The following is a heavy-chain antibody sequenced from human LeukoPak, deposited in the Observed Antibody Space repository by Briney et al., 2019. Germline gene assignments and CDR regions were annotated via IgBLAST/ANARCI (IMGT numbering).Heavy chain of an antibody. J-gene: IGHJ4*02. Sequence: GASVKVSCKASGYTFTSYGISWVRQAPGQGLEWMGWISACNGNTNYAQKLQGRVTMTTDTSTSTAYMELRSLRSDDTAVYYCARDGLILRFLEWLLPLDYWGQGTLVTVSS. D-gene: IGHD3-3*01. CDR2: ISACNGNT. CDR1: GYTFTSYG. CDR3: ARDGLILRFLEWLLPLDY. V-gene: IGHV1-18*01.